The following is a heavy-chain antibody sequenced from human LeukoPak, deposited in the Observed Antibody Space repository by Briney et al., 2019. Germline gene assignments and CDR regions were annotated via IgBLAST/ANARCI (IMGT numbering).Heavy chain of an antibody. CDR1: GFTFRRYS. D-gene: IGHD5-24*01. Sequence: GSLRLSCAASGFTFRRYSMKWGCQAPGRRLEWIGSIYHSGSTYYNPSLKSRVTISVDTSKNQFSLKLSSVTAADTAVYYCASSGTAMATSFDYWGQGTLVTVSS. CDR2: IYHSGST. V-gene: IGHV4-38-2*01. CDR3: ASSGTAMATSFDY. J-gene: IGHJ4*02.